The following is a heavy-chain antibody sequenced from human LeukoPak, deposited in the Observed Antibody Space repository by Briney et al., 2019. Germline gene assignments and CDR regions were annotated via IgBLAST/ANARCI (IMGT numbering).Heavy chain of an antibody. J-gene: IGHJ6*03. CDR3: ARSGYSYGRYYYMDV. CDR1: GGSISSYY. V-gene: IGHV4-59*01. CDR2: IYYSGST. Sequence: SETLSLTCTVSGGSISSYYWSWIRQPPGKGLEWIGYIYYSGSTNYNPSLKSRVTISVDTSKNQFSLKLSSVTAADTAVYYCARSGYSYGRYYYMDVWGKGTTVTISS. D-gene: IGHD5-18*01.